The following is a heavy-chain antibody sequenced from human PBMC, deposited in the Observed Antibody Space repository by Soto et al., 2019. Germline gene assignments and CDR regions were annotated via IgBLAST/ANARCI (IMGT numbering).Heavy chain of an antibody. V-gene: IGHV4-4*08. CDR2: SNTGGNT. Sequence: RFIQKPPGKGLEWIGYSNTGGNTIYNPSLKSRIIISVDPSNHHFSLKLTSVTAADTAVYYCATAGRYNNDQTAIAYWGKRTPVTVSP. J-gene: IGHJ4*02. D-gene: IGHD1-20*01. CDR3: ATAGRYNNDQTAIAY.